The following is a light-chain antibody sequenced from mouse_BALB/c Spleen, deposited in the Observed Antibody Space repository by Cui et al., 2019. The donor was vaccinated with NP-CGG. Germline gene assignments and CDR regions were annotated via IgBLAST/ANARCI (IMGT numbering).Light chain of an antibody. CDR2: GTN. Sequence: QAVVTQASALTTSPGETVTLTCRSSSGTVTTSNYANWVQEKPDHLFTGLIGGTNNRAPGVPARFSGSLIGDKAALTITGTQTEDEAIYFCALWYSNHWVFGGGTKLNVL. CDR1: SGTVTTSNY. CDR3: ALWYSNHWV. J-gene: IGLJ1*01. V-gene: IGLV1*01.